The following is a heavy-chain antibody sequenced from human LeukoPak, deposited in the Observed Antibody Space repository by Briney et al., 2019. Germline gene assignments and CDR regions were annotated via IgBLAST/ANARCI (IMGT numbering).Heavy chain of an antibody. CDR1: GGSFSGYY. D-gene: IGHD4-17*01. V-gene: IGHV4-34*01. J-gene: IGHJ5*02. CDR2: INHSGCT. CDR3: ARFGPYGDYVNWFDP. Sequence: SETLSLTCAVYGGSFSGYYWSWIRQPPGKGLEWIGEINHSGCTNYNPSLKSRVTISVDTSKNQFSLKLSSVTAADTAVYYCARFGPYGDYVNWFDPWGQGTLVTVSS.